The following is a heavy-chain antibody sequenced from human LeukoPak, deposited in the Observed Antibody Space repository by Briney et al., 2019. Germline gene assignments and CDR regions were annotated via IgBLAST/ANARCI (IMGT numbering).Heavy chain of an antibody. J-gene: IGHJ6*02. CDR2: ISSSGDSL. D-gene: IGHD2-15*01. CDR3: AREVVVLPDYYYYGLDV. CDR1: GFTFSDYY. V-gene: IGHV3-11*01. Sequence: PGGSLRLSCAASGFTFSDYYMTWIRQAPGKGLEWISFISSSGDSLYYADSVEGRFTTSRDNAKDSLYLQMTSLRAEDTAVYYCAREVVVLPDYYYYGLDVWGQGTTVTVSS.